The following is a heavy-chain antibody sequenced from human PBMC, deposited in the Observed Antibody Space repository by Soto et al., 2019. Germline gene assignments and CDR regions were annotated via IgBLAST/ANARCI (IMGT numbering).Heavy chain of an antibody. J-gene: IGHJ5*02. CDR1: GYSITAGGYY. V-gene: IGHV4-31*03. CDR3: ARMYSSGSGWFHP. Sequence: SLCLTCLVSGYSITAGGYYWRWIRHHPGKGLEWIGSFYSSGSIIYNPSLRSRVSISGGTSSNQFSMSLTSVTAADTARYYCARMYSSGSGWFHPWGQGTLVTVSS. D-gene: IGHD6-19*01. CDR2: FYSSGSI.